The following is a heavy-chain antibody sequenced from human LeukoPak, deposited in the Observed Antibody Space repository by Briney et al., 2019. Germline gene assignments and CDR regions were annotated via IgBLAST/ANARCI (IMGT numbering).Heavy chain of an antibody. D-gene: IGHD2-2*01. CDR3: ARDLYCSGTSCSFDY. J-gene: IGHJ4*02. V-gene: IGHV6-1*01. CDR2: TYYRSKWYN. Sequence: SQTLSLTCAISGDSVSSNSVAWNWIRQSPSRGLEWLGRTYYRSKWYNDYAVSVKGRITINPDTSNNQFSPQLNSVTLEDTAVYFCARDLYCSGTSCSFDYWGQGTLVTVSS. CDR1: GDSVSSNSVA.